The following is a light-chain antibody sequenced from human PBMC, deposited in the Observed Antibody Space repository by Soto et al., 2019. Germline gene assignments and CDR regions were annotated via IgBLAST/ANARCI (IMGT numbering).Light chain of an antibody. Sequence: QSVLTQPASVSGSPGQSITISCTGTSSNVGSYDLVSWYQQHPGKAPKLLIYEVTKRPSGVSNRFSGSKSGNTASLTISGLQAEDKADYACCSYAASNTLIFGGGTKLTVL. CDR3: CSYAASNTLI. J-gene: IGLJ2*01. CDR2: EVT. CDR1: SSNVGSYDL. V-gene: IGLV2-23*02.